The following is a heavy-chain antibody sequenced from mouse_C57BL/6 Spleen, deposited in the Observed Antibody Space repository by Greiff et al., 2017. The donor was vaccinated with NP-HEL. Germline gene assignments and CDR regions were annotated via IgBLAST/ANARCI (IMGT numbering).Heavy chain of an antibody. J-gene: IGHJ2*01. V-gene: IGHV3-5*01. CDR3: ARERIHDGLDY. Sequence: EVKLMESGPGLVKPSQTVFLTCTVTGISITTGNYRWSWIRQFPGNKLEWIGYIYYSGTITYNPSLTSRTTITRDTPKNQFFLEMNSLTAEDTATYYCARERIHDGLDYWGQGTTLTVSS. CDR2: IYYSGTI. D-gene: IGHD2-3*01. CDR1: GISITTGNYR.